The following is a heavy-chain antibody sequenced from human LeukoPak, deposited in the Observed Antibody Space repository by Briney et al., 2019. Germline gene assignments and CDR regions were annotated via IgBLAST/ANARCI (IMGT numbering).Heavy chain of an antibody. V-gene: IGHV3-23*01. Sequence: GGSLRLSCAASGFTFSSYAMSWVRQAPGKGLEWVSAISGGGGSTYYADSVKGRFTISRDNSKNTLYLQMSSLRAEDTAVHSCAKDQGSGAFDIWGQGTMVTVSS. CDR3: AKDQGSGAFDI. J-gene: IGHJ3*02. CDR1: GFTFSSYA. CDR2: ISGGGGST.